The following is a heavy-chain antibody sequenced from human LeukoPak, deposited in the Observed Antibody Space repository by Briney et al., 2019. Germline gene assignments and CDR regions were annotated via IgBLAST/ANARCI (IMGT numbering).Heavy chain of an antibody. J-gene: IGHJ5*02. Sequence: SQTLSLTCTVSGGSISSGGYYWSWIRQHPGKGLEWTGYIYYSGSTYYNPSLKSRVTISVDTSKNQFSLKLSSVTAADMAVYYCARAEEPYNWFDPWGQGTLVTVSS. D-gene: IGHD1-14*01. CDR2: IYYSGST. CDR1: GGSISSGGYY. CDR3: ARAEEPYNWFDP. V-gene: IGHV4-31*03.